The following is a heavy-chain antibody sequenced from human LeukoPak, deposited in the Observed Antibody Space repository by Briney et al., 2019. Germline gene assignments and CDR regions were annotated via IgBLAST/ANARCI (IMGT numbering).Heavy chain of an antibody. V-gene: IGHV3-7*01. CDR2: IRQDGNDI. D-gene: IGHD5/OR15-5a*01. CDR1: GFTFSRHW. CDR3: ARLPGESTIYDL. J-gene: IGHJ5*02. Sequence: GGSLRLSCAAYGFTFSRHWMSWVRQAPGKGLEWVASIRQDGNDIHYMESVKGRFIISRDNAGNSVSLQMSSLRAEDTAMYYCARLPGESTIYDLWGQGTLVSVSS.